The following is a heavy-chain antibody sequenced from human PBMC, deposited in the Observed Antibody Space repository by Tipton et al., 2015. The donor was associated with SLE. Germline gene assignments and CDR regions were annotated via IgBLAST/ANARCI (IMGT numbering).Heavy chain of an antibody. J-gene: IGHJ3*02. V-gene: IGHV4-4*07. Sequence: TLSLTCTVSGGSISSYYWNWIRQPAGKGLEWIGRFYTSVRTNYNPSLNSRVSMSIDMSKNQFSLRLTSVTAADTAVYYCARTLGAIAHTVYDAFDIWGQGTLVTVSS. D-gene: IGHD1-26*01. CDR2: FYTSVRT. CDR1: GGSISSYY. CDR3: ARTLGAIAHTVYDAFDI.